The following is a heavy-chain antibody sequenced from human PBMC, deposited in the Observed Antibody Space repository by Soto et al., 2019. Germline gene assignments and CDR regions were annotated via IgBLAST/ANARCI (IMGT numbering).Heavy chain of an antibody. V-gene: IGHV4-39*01. D-gene: IGHD3-22*01. J-gene: IGHJ6*03. CDR2: IYYSGNT. CDR1: GGSIRSSSYF. Sequence: QLQLQESGPGLVKPSETLSLTCTVSGGSIRSSSYFWGWIRQFPGKGLEWIGHIYYSGNTSYNPSIKRRVTISRDTPRNQFSLKLTSVTAADTAVYFCAKINDKIYQSMDVWGKGATVTVSS. CDR3: AKINDKIYQSMDV.